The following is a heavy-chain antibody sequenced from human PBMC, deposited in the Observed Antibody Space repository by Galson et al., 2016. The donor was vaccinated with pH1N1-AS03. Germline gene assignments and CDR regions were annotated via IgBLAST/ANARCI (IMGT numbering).Heavy chain of an antibody. V-gene: IGHV3-53*01. CDR1: GFTISNNY. CDR3: AREPWGSTKGEY. Sequence: SLRLSCAASGFTISNNYMSWVRQAPGKGLEWVSVIYGGGDTFYADSVKGRFTISRDNSTNTAYLQMNSLRVEDTSVYYCAREPWGSTKGEYWGQGTLVTVSS. J-gene: IGHJ4*02. D-gene: IGHD7-27*01. CDR2: IYGGGDT.